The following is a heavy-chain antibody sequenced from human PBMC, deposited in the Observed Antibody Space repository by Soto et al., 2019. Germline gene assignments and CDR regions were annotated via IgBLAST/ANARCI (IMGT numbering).Heavy chain of an antibody. CDR3: AKDGRSLRYFDSGYFDL. D-gene: IGHD3-9*01. CDR2: IVWNSATI. J-gene: IGHJ2*01. Sequence: EVQLVESGGGLVQPGRSLRLSCVASGFTFGDYAMHWVRQAPGKGLEWVSGIVWNSATIGYADSVKGRFTISRDNAKNSLYLQMNSLRAEDTALYYCAKDGRSLRYFDSGYFDLWGRGTLVTVSS. CDR1: GFTFGDYA. V-gene: IGHV3-9*01.